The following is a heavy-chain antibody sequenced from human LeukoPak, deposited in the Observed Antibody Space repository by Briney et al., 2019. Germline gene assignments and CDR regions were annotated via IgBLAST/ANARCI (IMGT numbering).Heavy chain of an antibody. J-gene: IGHJ3*02. CDR2: IHGGSEDT. V-gene: IGHV3-23*01. CDR1: AFTFSDYA. Sequence: GGSLRLSCAASAFTFSDYAMSWVRQTPGKRLERVSTIHGGSEDTFYADAVKGRFTISRDNSKDILYLQMNSLKTEDTAIYYCAKDAFSYNGVFDAFDIWGQGTTVTVSS. D-gene: IGHD3-3*01. CDR3: AKDAFSYNGVFDAFDI.